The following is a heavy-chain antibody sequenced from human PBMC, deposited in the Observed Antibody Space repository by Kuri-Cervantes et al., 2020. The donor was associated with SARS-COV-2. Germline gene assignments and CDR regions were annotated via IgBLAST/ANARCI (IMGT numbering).Heavy chain of an antibody. CDR3: ARGYGSGSYIYYYYGMDV. Sequence: GSLRLSCTVSGGSISSYYWSWIRQPPGKGLEWIGEINHSGSTNYNPSLKSRVTISVDTSKNQFSLKLSSVTAADTAVYYCARGYGSGSYIYYYYGMDVWGQGTTVTVSS. J-gene: IGHJ6*02. V-gene: IGHV4-34*01. CDR2: INHSGST. CDR1: GGSISSYY. D-gene: IGHD3-10*01.